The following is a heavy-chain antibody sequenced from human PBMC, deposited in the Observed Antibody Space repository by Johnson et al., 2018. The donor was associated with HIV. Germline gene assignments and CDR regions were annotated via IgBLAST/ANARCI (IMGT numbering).Heavy chain of an antibody. CDR1: GFMFRSFW. V-gene: IGHV3-7*01. CDR3: ARYPIRDDAFDV. J-gene: IGHJ3*01. D-gene: IGHD5-12*01. Sequence: VQLVESGGGLVRPGGSLRLSCAASGFMFRSFWMTWVRQAPGMGLEWVANIKQDGTESYYVDSVKGRFIISRDNAKNSLYLQMNSLRVEDTAVYYCARYPIRDDAFDVWGQGTMVTVSS. CDR2: IKQDGTES.